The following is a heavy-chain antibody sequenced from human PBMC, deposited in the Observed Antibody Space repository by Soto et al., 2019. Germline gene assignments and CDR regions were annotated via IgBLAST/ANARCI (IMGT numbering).Heavy chain of an antibody. Sequence: SETLSLTCTVSGGSISSYYWSWIRQPPGKGLEWIGYIYYSGSTNYNPSLKSRVTISVDTSKNQFSLKLSSVTAADTAVYYCARGNWNDVIYYYYGMDVWGQGTTVTVSS. CDR1: GGSISSYY. J-gene: IGHJ6*02. D-gene: IGHD1-1*01. CDR3: ARGNWNDVIYYYYGMDV. V-gene: IGHV4-59*01. CDR2: IYYSGST.